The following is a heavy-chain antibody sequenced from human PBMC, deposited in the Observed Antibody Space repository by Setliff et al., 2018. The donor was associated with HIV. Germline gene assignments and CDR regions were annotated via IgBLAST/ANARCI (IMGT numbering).Heavy chain of an antibody. J-gene: IGHJ4*02. CDR3: ATEEGTTVHRIDF. V-gene: IGHV4-39*07. CDR1: GGSIDISDYC. D-gene: IGHD4-17*01. Sequence: SLTCTVSGGSIDISDYCWGWVRQPPGKGLEWIGSIYHSGRSYYNPSLKSRLTISVDTSKNQFSLKMTSVTAADTAVYYCATEEGTTVHRIDFWGQGTLVTV. CDR2: IYHSGRS.